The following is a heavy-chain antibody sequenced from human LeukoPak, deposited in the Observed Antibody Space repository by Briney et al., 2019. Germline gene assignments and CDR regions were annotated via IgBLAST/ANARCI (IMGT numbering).Heavy chain of an antibody. J-gene: IGHJ4*02. Sequence: ASVKVSCKASGGTFSSYAISWVRQAPGQGLEWMGRIIPILGIANYAQKFQGRVTITADKSTSTAYMELSSLRSEDTAVYYCARLYYYDSSGRGYWGQGTLVTVSS. V-gene: IGHV1-69*04. D-gene: IGHD3-22*01. CDR3: ARLYYYDSSGRGY. CDR2: IIPILGIA. CDR1: GGTFSSYA.